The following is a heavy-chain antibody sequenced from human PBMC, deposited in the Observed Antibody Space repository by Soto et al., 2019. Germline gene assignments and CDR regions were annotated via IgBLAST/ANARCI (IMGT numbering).Heavy chain of an antibody. V-gene: IGHV2-5*02. J-gene: IGHJ4*02. D-gene: IGHD1-26*01. CDR2: VFWDDGE. CDR1: GFLLTTTGVG. CDR3: TQIYGSGSWGWYFHS. Sequence: SGPTLVNPTQTLTLTCTFSGFLLTTTGVGVGWIRQPPGKALEWLAVVFWDDGERHSPSLKSRVTIAKDTSKNQVVLTMTNMDPVDTATYYCTQIYGSGSWGWYFHSWGQGTLVTVSS.